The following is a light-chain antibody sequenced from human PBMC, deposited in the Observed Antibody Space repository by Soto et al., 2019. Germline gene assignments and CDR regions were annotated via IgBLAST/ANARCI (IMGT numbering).Light chain of an antibody. CDR1: QSVSSNF. Sequence: EIELTQSPGTLSLSPGERATLSCRASQSVSSNFLAWFQQKPGQAPRLLIYGASSRATGIPDRFSGSGSGTDVTLTISRLEPEDFAVYFCQQYFHSGGTFGQGTKLEIK. CDR3: QQYFHSGGT. V-gene: IGKV3-20*01. J-gene: IGKJ2*01. CDR2: GAS.